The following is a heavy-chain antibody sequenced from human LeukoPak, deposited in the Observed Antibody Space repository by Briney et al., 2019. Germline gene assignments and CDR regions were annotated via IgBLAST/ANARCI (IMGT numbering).Heavy chain of an antibody. D-gene: IGHD4-23*01. CDR2: INHGGST. J-gene: IGHJ1*01. Sequence: PSETLSLTCAVYGGSFSAYYWTWIRQPPGKGLERIGEINHGGSTNYDPSLKSRVTISIDTAKNQFSLKMSSVTAADTAVYFCARYFDYGGNSRVFQHWGQGTLVTVSS. V-gene: IGHV4-34*01. CDR1: GGSFSAYY. CDR3: ARYFDYGGNSRVFQH.